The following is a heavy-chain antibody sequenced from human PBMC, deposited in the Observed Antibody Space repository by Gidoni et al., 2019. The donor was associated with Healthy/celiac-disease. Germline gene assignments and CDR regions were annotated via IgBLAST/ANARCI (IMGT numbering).Heavy chain of an antibody. Sequence: HLQLQESGPGLVKPSETLSLTCPVSGGSISRSSYYWGWIRQPPGKGLEWIGSIYYSGSTYYNPSLKSRVTISVDTSKNQFSLKLSSVTAADTAVYYCAIGGFMGGYVPRYYFDYWGQGTLVTVSS. CDR2: IYYSGST. CDR1: GGSISRSSYY. D-gene: IGHD3-22*01. V-gene: IGHV4-39*07. CDR3: AIGGFMGGYVPRYYFDY. J-gene: IGHJ4*02.